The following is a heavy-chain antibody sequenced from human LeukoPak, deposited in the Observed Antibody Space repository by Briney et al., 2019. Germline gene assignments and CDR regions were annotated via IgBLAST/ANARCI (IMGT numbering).Heavy chain of an antibody. CDR3: VVYTGGYRSQF. J-gene: IGHJ4*02. V-gene: IGHV3-23*01. Sequence: GGSLRLSCAASGFTFSSYGMSWVRQAPGKGLEWVSAISDRGDRQYYADSVKGRFTISRDNSMNTLRLQMNSLSVEDTAVYYCVVYTGGYRSQFWGQGTLVTVSS. CDR2: ISDRGDRQ. CDR1: GFTFSSYG. D-gene: IGHD5-24*01.